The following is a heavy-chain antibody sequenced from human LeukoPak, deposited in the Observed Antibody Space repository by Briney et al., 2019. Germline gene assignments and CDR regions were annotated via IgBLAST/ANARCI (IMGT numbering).Heavy chain of an antibody. D-gene: IGHD2-2*02. J-gene: IGHJ4*02. CDR2: INPSGGST. CDR1: GFTFTSYY. Sequence: VASVKVSCKASGFTFTSYYMHWVRQAPGQGLEWMGIINPSGGSTSYAQKFQGRVTMTRDTSTSTVYMELSSLRSEDTAVYYCAREAIGGYFDYWGQGTLVTVSS. CDR3: AREAIGGYFDY. V-gene: IGHV1-46*01.